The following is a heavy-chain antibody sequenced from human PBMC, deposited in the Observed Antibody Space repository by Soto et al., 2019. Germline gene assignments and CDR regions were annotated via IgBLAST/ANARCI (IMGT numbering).Heavy chain of an antibody. Sequence: GGSLRLSCAASGFTFNNYGIHWVRQTPGQGLEWVAVVSSDGSKKYYADSVKGRFTISRDNSKNTLYLQMSSLRAEDTAVYYCAKGDYYDSSGPFDYWGQGTVVTVSS. V-gene: IGHV3-30*18. CDR1: GFTFNNYG. CDR2: VSSDGSKK. D-gene: IGHD3-22*01. CDR3: AKGDYYDSSGPFDY. J-gene: IGHJ4*02.